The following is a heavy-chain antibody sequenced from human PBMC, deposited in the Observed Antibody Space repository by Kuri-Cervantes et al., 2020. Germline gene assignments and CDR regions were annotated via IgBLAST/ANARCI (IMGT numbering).Heavy chain of an antibody. V-gene: IGHV3-11*01. D-gene: IGHD1-26*01. CDR3: ARWVGGLDV. J-gene: IGHJ6*02. Sequence: GESLKSSCAASGFTFSDYYMSWIRQAPGKGLEWVSYISQSGTSMIHADSVKGRFTISRDNAKNSLYLQMSSLRVEDTAIYYCARWVGGLDVWGQGTTVTVSS. CDR2: ISQSGTSM. CDR1: GFTFSDYY.